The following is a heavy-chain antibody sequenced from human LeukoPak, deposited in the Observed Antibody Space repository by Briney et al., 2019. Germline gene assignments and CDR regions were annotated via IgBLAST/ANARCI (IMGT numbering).Heavy chain of an antibody. Sequence: PGRSLRLSCAASGFTFSSYAMHWVRQAPGKGLEWVAVISYDGSNKYYADSVKGRFTISRDNSKNTLYLQMNSLRAEDTAVYYCASGVGRDYWGQGTLVTVSS. CDR3: ASGVGRDY. J-gene: IGHJ4*02. V-gene: IGHV3-30-3*01. CDR2: ISYDGSNK. D-gene: IGHD3-16*01. CDR1: GFTFSSYA.